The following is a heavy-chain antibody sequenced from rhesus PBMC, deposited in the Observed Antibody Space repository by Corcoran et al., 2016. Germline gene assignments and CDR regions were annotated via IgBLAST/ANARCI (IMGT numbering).Heavy chain of an antibody. CDR2: IYWNDSK. D-gene: IGHD1-44*01. CDR1: GFSISPTGTG. V-gene: IGHV2-95*01. J-gene: IGHJ4*01. Sequence: QVTLKESGPALVKPTQTLRLTCTFSGFSISPTGTGVGWIRHPPGKALEWLASIYWNDSKYYSTSLKSRLTISKDTSKNQVVLTMTNMDPVDTATYYCARIVGTTRFDYWGQGVLVTVSS. CDR3: ARIVGTTRFDY.